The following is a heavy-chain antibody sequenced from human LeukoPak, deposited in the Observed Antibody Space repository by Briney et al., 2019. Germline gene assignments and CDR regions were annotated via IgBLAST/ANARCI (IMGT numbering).Heavy chain of an antibody. CDR3: ARAGTRNYYYYYYMDV. J-gene: IGHJ6*03. CDR1: GGSFSGYY. V-gene: IGHV4-34*01. Sequence: SETLSLTCAVYGGSFSGYYWSWIRQPPGKWPEWIGEINHSGSTNYNPSLKSRVTISVDTSKNQFSLKLSSVTAADTAVYYCARAGTRNYYYYYYMDVWGKGTTVTVSS. CDR2: INHSGST.